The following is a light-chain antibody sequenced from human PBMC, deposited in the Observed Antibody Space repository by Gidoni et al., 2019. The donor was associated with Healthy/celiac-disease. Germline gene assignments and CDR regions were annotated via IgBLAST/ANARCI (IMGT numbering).Light chain of an antibody. J-gene: IGLJ2*01. Sequence: QSALTQPPSASGSPGQSVTISCTGSSSDVVGYNSVSWYQQHPGKVPKLMIYEVTKRPSGVPDRFSGSKSGNTASLTVSGLQAEDEADYYCSSYADSDSMVFGGGTKMTVL. CDR1: SSDVVGYNS. CDR3: SSYADSDSMV. CDR2: EVT. V-gene: IGLV2-8*01.